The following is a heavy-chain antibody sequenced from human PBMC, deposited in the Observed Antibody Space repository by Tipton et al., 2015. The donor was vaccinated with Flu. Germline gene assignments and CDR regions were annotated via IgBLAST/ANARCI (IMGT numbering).Heavy chain of an antibody. J-gene: IGHJ4*02. V-gene: IGHV3-33*01. Sequence: SLRLSCAASGFTFRTNGMHWVRQAPGKGLEWVAHIRSDETTEYADSVKGRFTISRDNAKNSLYLQMNNLRAEDTVMYYCTRRLVEDWGQGTQVTVSS. CDR1: GFTFRTNG. CDR2: IRSDETTE. CDR3: TRRLVED.